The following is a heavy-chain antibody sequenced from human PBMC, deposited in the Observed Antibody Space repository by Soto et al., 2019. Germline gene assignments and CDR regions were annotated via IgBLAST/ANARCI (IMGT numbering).Heavy chain of an antibody. CDR3: ARDRADTSVSYGYYGMDV. V-gene: IGHV1-69*13. D-gene: IGHD1-26*01. Sequence: SVKVSCKASGGTFSSYAISWVRQAPGQGLEWMGGIIPIFGTANYAQKFQGRVTITADESTSTAYMELSSLRSEDTAVYYCARDRADTSVSYGYYGMDVWGQGTTVTVSS. CDR1: GGTFSSYA. CDR2: IIPIFGTA. J-gene: IGHJ6*02.